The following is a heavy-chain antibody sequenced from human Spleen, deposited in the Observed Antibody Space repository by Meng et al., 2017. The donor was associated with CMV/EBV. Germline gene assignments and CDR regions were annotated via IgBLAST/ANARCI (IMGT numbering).Heavy chain of an antibody. V-gene: IGHV1-2*02. J-gene: IGHJ5*02. CDR2: INPNSGGT. D-gene: IGHD3-3*01. CDR3: ARDRQDYDFWSGQSNWFDP. CDR1: GYTFTGYY. Sequence: ASVKVSCKASGYTFTGYYMHWVRQAPGQGLEWMGWINPNSGGTNYAQKFQGRVTMTRDTSISTAYMELSRLRSDDTAVYYWARDRQDYDFWSGQSNWFDPWGQGTLVTSPQ.